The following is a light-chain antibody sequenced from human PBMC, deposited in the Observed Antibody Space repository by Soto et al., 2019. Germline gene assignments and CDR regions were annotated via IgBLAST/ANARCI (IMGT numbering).Light chain of an antibody. CDR1: QSFSSSY. V-gene: IGKV3-20*01. J-gene: IGKJ2*01. Sequence: EIVLTQSPGTLSLSPGERATLSCRASQSFSSSYLAWYQQKPGQAPRLLIYGASSRATGIPDRFSDSGSGTDFTLTISRLEPEDCAVYYCQQYGSSVYTFGQGTKLEIK. CDR3: QQYGSSVYT. CDR2: GAS.